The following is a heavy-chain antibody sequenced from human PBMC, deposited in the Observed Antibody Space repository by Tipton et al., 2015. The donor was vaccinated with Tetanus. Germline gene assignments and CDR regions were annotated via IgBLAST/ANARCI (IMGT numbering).Heavy chain of an antibody. D-gene: IGHD3-22*01. CDR1: GFSFRDFG. J-gene: IGHJ4*02. CDR2: ISYSSTSI. Sequence: SLRLSCAGSGFSFRDFGMNWARQAPGKGLEWISYISYSSTSIYYADSVKGRFAVSRDNAKNSLYLQMNSLRAEDTAVYYCARDLRNYYDSSGYSDYWGQGTLVTVSS. CDR3: ARDLRNYYDSSGYSDY. V-gene: IGHV3-48*04.